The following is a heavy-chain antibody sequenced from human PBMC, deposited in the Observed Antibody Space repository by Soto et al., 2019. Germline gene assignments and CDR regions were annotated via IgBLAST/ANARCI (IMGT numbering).Heavy chain of an antibody. CDR2: IYYRGNA. CDR1: DDSINSDKYY. CDR3: ASLEGLATLSYYFAF. Sequence: SETLSLTCSVSDDSINSDKYYWGWIRQPPGKGLEWIGSIYYRGNAYYNPSLQTRVTISLDKSKSQFSLKLNSVTAADSAVYFCASLEGLATLSYYFAFWGPGSLVTGSS. V-gene: IGHV4-39*01. J-gene: IGHJ4*02. D-gene: IGHD3-9*01.